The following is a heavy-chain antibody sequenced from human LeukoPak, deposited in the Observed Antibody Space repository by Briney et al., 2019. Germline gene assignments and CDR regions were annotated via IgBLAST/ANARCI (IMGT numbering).Heavy chain of an antibody. Sequence: PSETLSLTCTVSGGSITSGNYYWVWIRQPPGKGLEWIGTIYNSGSIYYKSSLKSRVTISVDTSKKQFSLKLSSVTAADTAAYYCASGYSYGSYDYWGQGTLVTVSS. J-gene: IGHJ4*02. CDR3: ASGYSYGSYDY. V-gene: IGHV4-39*01. D-gene: IGHD5-18*01. CDR1: GGSITSGNYY. CDR2: IYNSGSI.